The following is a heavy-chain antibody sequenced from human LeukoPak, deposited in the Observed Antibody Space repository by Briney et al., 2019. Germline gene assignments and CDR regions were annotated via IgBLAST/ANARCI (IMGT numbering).Heavy chain of an antibody. CDR3: ARQAHLAAATTGNYYYYMDV. CDR2: IYPDDSDT. J-gene: IGHJ6*03. V-gene: IGHV5-51*01. Sequence: GESLQISCKGSGYSSTSYWIGWVRPMPGKGLEWMGIIYPDDSDTRYSPSFQGQVTISADKSISTAYLQWSSLKASDTAMYYCARQAHLAAATTGNYYYYMDVWGKGTTVTVSS. D-gene: IGHD6-13*01. CDR1: GYSSTSYW.